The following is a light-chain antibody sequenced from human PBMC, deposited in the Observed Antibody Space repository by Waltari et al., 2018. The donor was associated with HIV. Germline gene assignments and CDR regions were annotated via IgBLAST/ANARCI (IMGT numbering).Light chain of an antibody. CDR3: QTWDTGIRV. CDR1: RGPITYA. V-gene: IGLV4-69*02. Sequence: QVVLTQSPSASASLGPSVQLTCSLLRGPITYALACHQQQPEKGPRYLIKLKSDGSHTKGDGIPDRVSGSSSGAERYLTISSLQSEDEADYYCQTWDTGIRVFGFGTKVTVL. CDR2: LKSDGSH. J-gene: IGLJ1*01.